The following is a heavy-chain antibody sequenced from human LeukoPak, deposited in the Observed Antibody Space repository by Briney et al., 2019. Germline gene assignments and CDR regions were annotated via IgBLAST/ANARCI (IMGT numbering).Heavy chain of an antibody. CDR2: IYESGST. J-gene: IGHJ4*02. Sequence: ETLSLTCAVYGESLNSYYWSWIRQPPGKGLGWVGEIYESGSTEYNPSLKSRVTISMVPSKQQFSLSLTSVTAADTAVYYCARGAWATRLGSWGLGAPVIVSS. V-gene: IGHV4-34*01. CDR1: GESLNSYY. D-gene: IGHD2-15*01. CDR3: ARGAWATRLGS.